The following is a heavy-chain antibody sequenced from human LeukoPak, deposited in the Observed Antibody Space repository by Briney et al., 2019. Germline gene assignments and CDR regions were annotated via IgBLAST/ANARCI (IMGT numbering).Heavy chain of an antibody. CDR2: ISSSSSYI. Sequence: GGSLRLSCAASGFTFTIYSMNWVRQAPGKGLEWVSSISSSSSYIYSADSVKGRFTISRDNAKNSLYLQMNSLRAEDTAEYYCARDLGAATGIYYYYMDVWGKGTTVTVSS. J-gene: IGHJ6*03. CDR1: GFTFTIYS. V-gene: IGHV3-21*01. CDR3: ARDLGAATGIYYYYMDV. D-gene: IGHD6-13*01.